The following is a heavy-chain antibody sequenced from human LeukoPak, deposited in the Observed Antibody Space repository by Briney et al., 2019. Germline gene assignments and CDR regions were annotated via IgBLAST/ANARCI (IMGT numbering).Heavy chain of an antibody. D-gene: IGHD3-22*01. CDR1: GFTFSSYS. CDR2: ISVGSDTI. J-gene: IGHJ3*01. CDR3: ARGPPLFLP. Sequence: PGGSLRLSCAASGFTFSSYSMNWVRQAPGRGLEWVSYISVGSDTIYYADSVKGRFTISRDNAKNLLYLQMHSLRAEDTAVYYCARGPPLFLPWGQGTMVTVSS. V-gene: IGHV3-48*04.